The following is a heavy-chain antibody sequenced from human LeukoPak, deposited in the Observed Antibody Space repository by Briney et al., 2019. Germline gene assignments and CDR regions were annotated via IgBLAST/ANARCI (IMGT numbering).Heavy chain of an antibody. D-gene: IGHD3-22*01. CDR1: GGSISSSSYY. Sequence: SETLSLTCTVSGGSISSSSYYWGWIRQPPGKGLEWLGSIYYSGGTYYNPSLKSRVTISVDTSKNQFSLKLSSVTAADTAVYYCARALADYYDSSILFDYWGQGTLVTVSS. J-gene: IGHJ4*02. V-gene: IGHV4-39*07. CDR3: ARALADYYDSSILFDY. CDR2: IYYSGGT.